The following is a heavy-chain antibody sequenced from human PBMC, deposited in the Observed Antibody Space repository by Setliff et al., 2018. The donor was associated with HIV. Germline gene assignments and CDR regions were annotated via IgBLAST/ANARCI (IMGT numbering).Heavy chain of an antibody. V-gene: IGHV5-51*01. Sequence: PGEPLKISCKASELNSPNDWIAWVRQMSGNGLEWMGIIYPGDSETRYSPSFQGQVTISVDKSTTTAYLQWSSLKASDSAIYYCARARMVRKIYFFDYWGQGTMVTVSS. D-gene: IGHD3-10*01. CDR2: IYPGDSET. CDR1: ELNSPNDW. CDR3: ARARMVRKIYFFDY. J-gene: IGHJ4*02.